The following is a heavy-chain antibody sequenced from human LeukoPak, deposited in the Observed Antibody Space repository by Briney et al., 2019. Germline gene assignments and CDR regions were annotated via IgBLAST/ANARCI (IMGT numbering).Heavy chain of an antibody. CDR1: GGSISSSSYY. CDR3: ARFIAVAGNSGDRYFDY. D-gene: IGHD6-19*01. Sequence: PSETLTLTCTVSGGSISSSSYYWGWIRQPPGKGLEWIGSIYYSGSTYYNPSLKSRVTISVDTSKNQFSLKLSSVTAADTAVYYCARFIAVAGNSGDRYFDYWGQGTLVTVSS. J-gene: IGHJ4*02. CDR2: IYYSGST. V-gene: IGHV4-39*07.